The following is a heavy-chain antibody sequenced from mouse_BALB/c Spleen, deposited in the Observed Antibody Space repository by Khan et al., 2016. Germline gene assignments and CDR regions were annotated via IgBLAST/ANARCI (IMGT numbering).Heavy chain of an antibody. CDR3: TRHYYGSSFYFTY. CDR2: INSAGNDT. J-gene: IGHJ3*01. CDR1: EYEFPSHD. V-gene: IGHV5-2*01. D-gene: IGHD1-1*01. Sequence: EVQLVESGGGLVQPGESLKLSCESNEYEFPSHDMSWVRKTPEKRLEMVAAINSAGNDTYYPDTMERRFIISRDNTKKTLYLQINSLRSENTALYYFTRHYYGSSFYFTYWGQGTLVTVSA.